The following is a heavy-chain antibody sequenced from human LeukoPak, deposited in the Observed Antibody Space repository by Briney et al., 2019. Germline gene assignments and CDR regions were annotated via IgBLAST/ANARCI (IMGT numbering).Heavy chain of an antibody. CDR1: GFTFSSYG. V-gene: IGHV3-30*02. D-gene: IGHD3-10*01. J-gene: IGHJ4*02. Sequence: GGSLRLSCAASGFTFSSYGMHWVRQAPGKGLEWVAFIRYDGSNKHYADSVKGRFTISRDNSKNTLYLQMNSLRAEDTAVYYCAKDGWFGELSQLDYWGQGTLVTVSS. CDR2: IRYDGSNK. CDR3: AKDGWFGELSQLDY.